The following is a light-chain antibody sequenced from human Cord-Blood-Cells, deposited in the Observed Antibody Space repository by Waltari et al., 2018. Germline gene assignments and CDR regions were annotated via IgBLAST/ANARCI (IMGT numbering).Light chain of an antibody. CDR1: KLGDKY. CDR3: QAWDSSTYV. CDR2: QDS. Sequence: SYELPQPPSVSVSPGQTASIPCPGDKLGDKYACWYQQKPGQSPVLVIYQDSKRPSGIPERFSGSNSGNTATLTISGTQAMDEADYYCQAWDSSTYVFGTGTKVTVL. J-gene: IGLJ1*01. V-gene: IGLV3-1*01.